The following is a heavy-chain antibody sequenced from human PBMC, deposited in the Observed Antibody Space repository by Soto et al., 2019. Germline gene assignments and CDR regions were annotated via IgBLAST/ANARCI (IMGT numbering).Heavy chain of an antibody. V-gene: IGHV4-31*03. Sequence: SETLSLTCTVSGGSISSGGYYWSWIRQHPGKGLEWIGYIYYSGSTYYNPSLKSRVTISVDTSKNQFSLKLSSVTAADTAVYYCAREGYCSSTSCQNWFDPWGQGTLVTVSS. CDR3: AREGYCSSTSCQNWFDP. D-gene: IGHD2-2*01. J-gene: IGHJ5*02. CDR2: IYYSGST. CDR1: GGSISSGGYY.